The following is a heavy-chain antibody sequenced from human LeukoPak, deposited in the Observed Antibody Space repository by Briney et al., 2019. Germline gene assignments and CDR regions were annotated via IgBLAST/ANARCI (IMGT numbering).Heavy chain of an antibody. CDR2: INHSGST. D-gene: IGHD3-10*01. J-gene: IGHJ6*04. CDR3: ARTHYYGSGSYYNLRYYYGMDV. V-gene: IGHV4-34*01. CDR1: GGSFSGYY. Sequence: SETLSLTCAVYGGSFSGYYWSWIRQPPGKGLEWIGEINHSGSTNYNPSLKGRVTISVDTSKNQFSLKLSSVTAADTAVYYCARTHYYGSGSYYNLRYYYGMDVWGKGTTVTVSS.